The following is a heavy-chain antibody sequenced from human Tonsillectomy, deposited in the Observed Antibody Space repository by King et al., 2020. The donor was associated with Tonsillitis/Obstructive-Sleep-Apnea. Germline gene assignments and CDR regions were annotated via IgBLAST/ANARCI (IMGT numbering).Heavy chain of an antibody. Sequence: QLQESGPGLVKPSQTLSLTCTVSGGSISRGGYYWSWIRQHPGKGLEWIGYIYYSGSTYYNPSLKSRVTISVDTSKNQFSLKLSSVTAADTAVYYCARVLWGSYHFISWGQGTLVTVSS. V-gene: IGHV4-31*03. CDR2: IYYSGST. J-gene: IGHJ5*02. CDR1: GGSISRGGYY. D-gene: IGHD3-16*02. CDR3: ARVLWGSYHFIS.